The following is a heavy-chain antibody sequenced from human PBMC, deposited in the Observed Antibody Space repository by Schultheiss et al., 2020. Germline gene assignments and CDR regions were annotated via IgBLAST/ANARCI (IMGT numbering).Heavy chain of an antibody. CDR3: ARMTTVTDDAFDI. CDR2: IYHSGST. V-gene: IGHV4-34*09. CDR1: GGSFSGYY. D-gene: IGHD4-17*01. Sequence: SQTLSLTCAVYGGSFSGYYWSWIRQHPGKGLEWIGEIYHSGSTNYNPSLKSRVTISVDTSKNQFSLKLSSVTAADTAVDYCARMTTVTDDAFDIWGQGTMVTVSS. J-gene: IGHJ3*02.